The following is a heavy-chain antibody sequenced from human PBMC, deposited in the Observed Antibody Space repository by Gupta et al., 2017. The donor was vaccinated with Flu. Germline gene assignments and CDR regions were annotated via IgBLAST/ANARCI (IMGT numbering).Heavy chain of an antibody. Sequence: QVQLVESGGGVVQSGRYLRLSCAASGFTFSSYGMHWVREAPGKGLEWVAVIWNDGTHKYYGDSVKGRFTISRDNSKNTLYLQMNGLRAEDTAVYYCGRETRLRGSNYFYLMDVWGQGTTVTVSS. J-gene: IGHJ6*02. D-gene: IGHD1-26*01. CDR2: IWNDGTHK. CDR1: GFTFSSYG. V-gene: IGHV3-33*01. CDR3: GRETRLRGSNYFYLMDV.